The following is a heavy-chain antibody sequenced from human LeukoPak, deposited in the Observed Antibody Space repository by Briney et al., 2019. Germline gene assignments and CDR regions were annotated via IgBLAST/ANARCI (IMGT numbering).Heavy chain of an antibody. D-gene: IGHD5-18*01. V-gene: IGHV4-34*01. CDR2: INHSGST. CDR3: ARGRDTAMVIDY. Sequence: SETLSLTCGVYGGSFSVYYWSWIRQPPGKGLEWIGEINHSGSTNYNPSLKSRVTISVDTSKNQFSLKLSSVTAGDTAVYYCARGRDTAMVIDYWGQGTLVTVSS. J-gene: IGHJ4*02. CDR1: GGSFSVYY.